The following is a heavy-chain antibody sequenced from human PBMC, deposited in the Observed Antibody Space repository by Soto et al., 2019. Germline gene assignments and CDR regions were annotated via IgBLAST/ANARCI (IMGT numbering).Heavy chain of an antibody. J-gene: IGHJ4*02. CDR3: ARAVVYDYVWGSYRQKNYYFVY. D-gene: IGHD3-16*02. CDR1: GGSISSGDYY. V-gene: IGHV4-30-4*01. CDR2: IYYSGST. Sequence: SETLSLTCTVSGGSISSGDYYWSWIRQPPGKGLEWIGYIYYSGSTYYNPSLKSRVTISVDTSKNQFSLKLSSVTAADTAVYYCARAVVYDYVWGSYRQKNYYFVYWGQGTLVTVSS.